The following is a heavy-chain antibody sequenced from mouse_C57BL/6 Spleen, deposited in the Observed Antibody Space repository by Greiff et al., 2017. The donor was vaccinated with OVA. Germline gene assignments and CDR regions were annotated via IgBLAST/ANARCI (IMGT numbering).Heavy chain of an antibody. CDR2: IDPSDSET. CDR1: GYTFTSYW. J-gene: IGHJ4*01. CDR3: ARSGVYDGTPDYAMDY. D-gene: IGHD2-3*01. Sequence: VQLQQPGAELVRPGSSVKLSCKASGYTFTSYWMHWVKQRPIQGLEWIGNIDPSDSETHYNQKFKDKATLTVDKSSSTAYMQLSSLTSEDSAVYYCARSGVYDGTPDYAMDYWGQGTSVTVSS. V-gene: IGHV1-52*01.